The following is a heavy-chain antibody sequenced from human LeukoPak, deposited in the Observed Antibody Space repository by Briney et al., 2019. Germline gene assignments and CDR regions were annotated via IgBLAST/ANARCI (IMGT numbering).Heavy chain of an antibody. Sequence: SETLSLTCTVSGGSISSYYWSWIRQPPGKGLEWIGYIYYSGSTNYNPSLKSRVTISVDTSKNQFSLKLSSVTAADTAVYFCAKVGYGGNPGDAFDIWGQGTMVTVSS. J-gene: IGHJ3*02. D-gene: IGHD4-23*01. CDR1: GGSISSYY. CDR3: AKVGYGGNPGDAFDI. CDR2: IYYSGST. V-gene: IGHV4-59*01.